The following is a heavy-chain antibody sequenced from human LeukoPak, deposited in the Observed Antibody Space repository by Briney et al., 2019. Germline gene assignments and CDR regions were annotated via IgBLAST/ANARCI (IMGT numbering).Heavy chain of an antibody. V-gene: IGHV4-39*01. CDR1: GGSISSSSNY. CDR2: IYYSGST. CDR3: SRGYSSGWHTSPDY. D-gene: IGHD6-19*01. Sequence: SETLSLTCTVSGGSISSSSNYWGWIRQPPGKGLEWIGSIYYSGSTYYNPSLKSRVTISVDTSKNQFSLKLSSVTAADTAVYYCSRGYSSGWHTSPDYWGQGTLVTVSS. J-gene: IGHJ4*02.